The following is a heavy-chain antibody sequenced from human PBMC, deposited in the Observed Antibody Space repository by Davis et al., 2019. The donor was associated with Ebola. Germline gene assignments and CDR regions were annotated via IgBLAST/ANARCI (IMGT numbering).Heavy chain of an antibody. Sequence: GESLKISCAASGFIVDLNYMSWVRQAPGKGLEWVSVIYSGGSTYYADSVKGRFTISRDNSKNTLYLQMNSLRAEDTAVYYCARDRWLRDDYWGQGTLVTVSS. CDR1: GFIVDLNY. D-gene: IGHD5-12*01. J-gene: IGHJ4*02. V-gene: IGHV3-53*01. CDR2: IYSGGST. CDR3: ARDRWLRDDY.